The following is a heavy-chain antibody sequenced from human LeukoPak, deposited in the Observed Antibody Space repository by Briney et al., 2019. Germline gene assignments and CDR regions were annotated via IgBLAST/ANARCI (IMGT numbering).Heavy chain of an antibody. Sequence: SQTLSLTCTVSGRSISSGGYYWSWIRQPPGRGLEWIGSIYYSGSTYYHPSLKSRVTISLHTSNNQCSLNRSSVTAADTAVYYCARDYSCYDYHYFDYWGRGTLVTVSS. CDR3: ARDYSCYDYHYFDY. D-gene: IGHD5-12*01. V-gene: IGHV4-31*03. CDR2: IYYSGST. CDR1: GRSISSGGYY. J-gene: IGHJ4*02.